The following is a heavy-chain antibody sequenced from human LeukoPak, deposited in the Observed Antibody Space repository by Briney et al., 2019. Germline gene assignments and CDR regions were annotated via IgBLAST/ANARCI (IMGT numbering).Heavy chain of an antibody. J-gene: IGHJ5*02. D-gene: IGHD3-3*01. Sequence: GASVKVSCKASGGTFSSYAISWVRQAPGQGLEWMGGIIPIFGTENYAQKFQGRVTITTDESTSTAYMELSSLRSEDTAVYYCASCRFFGGVIIPNWFDPWGQGTLVTVSS. CDR3: ASCRFFGGVIIPNWFDP. CDR2: IIPIFGTE. V-gene: IGHV1-69*05. CDR1: GGTFSSYA.